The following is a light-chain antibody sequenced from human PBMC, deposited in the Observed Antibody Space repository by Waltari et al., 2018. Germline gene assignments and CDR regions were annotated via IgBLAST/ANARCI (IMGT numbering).Light chain of an antibody. CDR3: HQFYVAPHT. CDR1: QPVLYSANNKNY. Sequence: DIVMTQSPDSLAVSLGERATIHCKSSQPVLYSANNKNYLAWYQQEPGQPPKLLIYLASTRESGVPDRCSGSGSGTDFTLPISSLQAEDVAVYYCHQFYVAPHTFGQGTRLVIK. CDR2: LAS. V-gene: IGKV4-1*01. J-gene: IGKJ2*01.